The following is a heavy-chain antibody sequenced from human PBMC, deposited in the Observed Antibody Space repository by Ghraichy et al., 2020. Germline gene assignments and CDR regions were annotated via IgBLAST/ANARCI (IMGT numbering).Heavy chain of an antibody. J-gene: IGHJ5*02. CDR2: INPSGGST. D-gene: IGHD3-10*01. Sequence: ASVKVSCKASGYTFSSYFIHWVRQAPGQGLEWMGMINPSGGSTSYAQKFQGRVTMTRDTSTSTVYMELSSLRSDDTAVYYCARNTMNRELIGGWLDPWGQGTLVTVSS. CDR3: ARNTMNRELIGGWLDP. V-gene: IGHV1-46*01. CDR1: GYTFSSYF.